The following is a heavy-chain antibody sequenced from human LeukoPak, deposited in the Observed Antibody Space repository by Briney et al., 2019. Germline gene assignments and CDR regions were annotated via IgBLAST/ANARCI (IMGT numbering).Heavy chain of an antibody. D-gene: IGHD3-22*01. V-gene: IGHV3-30*09. CDR3: ARDSSGFFYSLDY. CDR2: ISYDESKR. J-gene: IGHJ4*01. CDR1: GLLFRDYG. Sequence: GGSLRLSCAASGLLFRDYGMHWVRQTPGKGLESLAFISYDESKRDYSDSVKGRVAISRDNSKNTLDLHIDRLRTEDTGVYYCARDSSGFFYSLDYWGHGTLVTVSS.